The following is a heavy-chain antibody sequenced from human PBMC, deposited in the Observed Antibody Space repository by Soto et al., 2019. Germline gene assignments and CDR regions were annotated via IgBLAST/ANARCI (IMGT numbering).Heavy chain of an antibody. CDR1: GNTVPNYA. D-gene: IGHD2-15*01. V-gene: IGHV1-3*01. CDR3: ARGRCLGGRCYEGNWLDP. J-gene: IGHJ5*02. CDR2: SNGGNGNT. Sequence: ASVKVSCKASGNTVPNYAIHWVRQAPGQRLEWMGWSNGGNGNTYYSEHFQGRVTFTRDTSAGTVYMQLSSLTSEDTAVYYCARGRCLGGRCYEGNWLDPWGQGIMVTVSS.